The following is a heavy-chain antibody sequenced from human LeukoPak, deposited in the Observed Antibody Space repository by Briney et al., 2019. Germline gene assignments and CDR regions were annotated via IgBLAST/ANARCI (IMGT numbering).Heavy chain of an antibody. V-gene: IGHV4-31*03. D-gene: IGHD3-10*01. Sequence: SETLSLTCTVSGGSITSGGYFWSRIRQHPGKGLEWIGYISYSRNTYYNPSLKSRLTISVDMSKNQFSLKLSSVTAADTAVYYCARSFGESYFDYWGQGILVTVSS. CDR2: ISYSRNT. J-gene: IGHJ4*02. CDR1: GGSITSGGYF. CDR3: ARSFGESYFDY.